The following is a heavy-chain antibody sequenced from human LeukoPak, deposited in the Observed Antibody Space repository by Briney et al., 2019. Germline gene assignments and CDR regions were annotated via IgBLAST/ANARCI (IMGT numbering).Heavy chain of an antibody. CDR1: GGSISSYY. CDR3: ARQSTHDIDY. D-gene: IGHD5/OR15-5a*01. V-gene: IGHV4-59*08. Sequence: SETLSLTCTVSGGSISSYYWSWIRQPPGKGLEWIGYIYYSGTTNYNPSLKSRVTISVDTSKNQFSLKLSSVTAADTAVYYCARQSTHDIDYWGQGTLVTVSS. CDR2: IYYSGTT. J-gene: IGHJ4*02.